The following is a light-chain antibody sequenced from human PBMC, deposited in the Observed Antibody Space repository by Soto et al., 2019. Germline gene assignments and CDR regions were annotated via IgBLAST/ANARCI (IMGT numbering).Light chain of an antibody. Sequence: DIVMTQSPLSLPVTPGESASISCRSSQSLLHSNGNNYLAWYQQKPGQAPRLLIYGASSRATGIPDRFSGSGSGTDFTLTISRLEPEDFAAYYCQQYGSSSWTFGQGTKVDIK. CDR3: QQYGSSSWT. J-gene: IGKJ1*01. CDR1: QSLLHSNGNNY. CDR2: GAS. V-gene: IGKV3-20*01.